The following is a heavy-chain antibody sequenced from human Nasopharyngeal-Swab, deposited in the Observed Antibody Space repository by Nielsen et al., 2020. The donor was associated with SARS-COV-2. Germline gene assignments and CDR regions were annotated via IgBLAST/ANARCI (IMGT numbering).Heavy chain of an antibody. CDR3: ARPEVTMVRGAIITSFYYGMDV. J-gene: IGHJ6*02. D-gene: IGHD3-10*01. CDR2: IIPIFGTA. V-gene: IGHV1-69*13. CDR1: GGTFSSYA. Sequence: SVKVSCKASGGTFSSYAISWVRQAPGQGLEWMGGIIPIFGTANYAQKFQGRVTITADESTSTAYMELSSLRSEDTAVYYCARPEVTMVRGAIITSFYYGMDVWGQGTTVTVSS.